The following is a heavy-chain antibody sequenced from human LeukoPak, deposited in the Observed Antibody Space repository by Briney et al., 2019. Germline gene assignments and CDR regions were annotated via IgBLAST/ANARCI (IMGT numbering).Heavy chain of an antibody. J-gene: IGHJ4*02. CDR1: GYTFTGYY. Sequence: GASVKVSCKASGYTFTGYYMHWVRQAPGQGLEWMGWINPNSGGTNYAQKFQGRVTMTRDTSISTAYMELSRLRSDDTAVYYCARSPRSTSARLSFYYWGQGTLVTVSS. V-gene: IGHV1-2*02. CDR3: ARSPRSTSARLSFYY. CDR2: INPNSGGT. D-gene: IGHD3-16*02.